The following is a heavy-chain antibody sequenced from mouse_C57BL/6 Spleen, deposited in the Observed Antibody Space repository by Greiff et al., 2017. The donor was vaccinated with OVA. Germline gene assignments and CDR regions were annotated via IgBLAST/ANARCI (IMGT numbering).Heavy chain of an antibody. V-gene: IGHV7-3*01. CDR2: IRNKANGYTT. J-gene: IGHJ4*01. Sequence: EVQGVESGGGLVQPGGSLSLSCAASGFTFTDYYMSWVRQPPGKALEWLGFIRNKANGYTTEYSASVKGRFTISRDNSQSILYLQMNALRAEDSATYYCARLGGYDEGNAMDYWGQGTSVTVSS. D-gene: IGHD2-2*01. CDR3: ARLGGYDEGNAMDY. CDR1: GFTFTDYY.